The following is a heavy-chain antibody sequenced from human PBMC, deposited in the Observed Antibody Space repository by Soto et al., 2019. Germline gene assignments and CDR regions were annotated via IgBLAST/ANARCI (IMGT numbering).Heavy chain of an antibody. V-gene: IGHV1-2*02. J-gene: IGHJ3*02. CDR2: INPNSGGT. D-gene: IGHD2-2*01. Sequence: ASVKVSCKASGYTFTGYYMHWVRQAPGQGLEWMGWINPNSGGTNYAQKFQGRFTMTRDTSISTAYMDLSRLRSDDTDVYYCARPELIYCSSTSCYAFDIWGQGTMVTVSS. CDR1: GYTFTGYY. CDR3: ARPELIYCSSTSCYAFDI.